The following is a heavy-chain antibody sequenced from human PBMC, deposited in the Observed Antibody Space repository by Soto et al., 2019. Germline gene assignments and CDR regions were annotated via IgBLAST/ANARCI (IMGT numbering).Heavy chain of an antibody. J-gene: IGHJ3*02. V-gene: IGHV3-30-3*01. D-gene: IGHD3-22*01. CDR2: ISYDGSNK. CDR3: ARGASSGYYYRTWGTAFDI. CDR1: GFTFTSYA. Sequence: QVQLVESGGGVVQPGRSLRLSCAASGFTFTSYAMHWVRQAPGKGLEWVAVISYDGSNKFYADSVKGRFTISRDNSKNALYLPMNSLRAEDTAVYYCARGASSGYYYRTWGTAFDIWGQGTMVTVSS.